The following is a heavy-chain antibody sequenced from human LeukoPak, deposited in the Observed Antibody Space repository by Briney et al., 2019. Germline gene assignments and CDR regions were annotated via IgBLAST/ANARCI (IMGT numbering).Heavy chain of an antibody. D-gene: IGHD6-19*01. J-gene: IGHJ5*02. Sequence: ASVKVSCKASGYTFTSYAMNWVRQAPGQGLEWMGWINTNTGNPTYAQGFTGRFVFSLDTSVSTAYLQISSLKAEDTAAYYCAREYSSGWYRTADWFDPWGQGTLVTVSS. CDR2: INTNTGNP. CDR3: AREYSSGWYRTADWFDP. V-gene: IGHV7-4-1*02. CDR1: GYTFTSYA.